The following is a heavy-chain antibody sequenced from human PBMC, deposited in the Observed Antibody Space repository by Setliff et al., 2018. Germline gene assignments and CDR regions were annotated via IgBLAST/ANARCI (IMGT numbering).Heavy chain of an antibody. CDR2: IYYSGST. D-gene: IGHD7-27*01. CDR3: ARGPGGATGEGFDI. J-gene: IGHJ3*02. Sequence: SETLSLTCTVSGGSISSSSYYWGWIRQPPGKGLEWIGSIYYSGSTYYNPSLKSRVTISVDTSKNQFSLKLSSVTAADTAVYYCARGPGGATGEGFDIWGQGTMVTV. CDR1: GGSISSSSYY. V-gene: IGHV4-39*01.